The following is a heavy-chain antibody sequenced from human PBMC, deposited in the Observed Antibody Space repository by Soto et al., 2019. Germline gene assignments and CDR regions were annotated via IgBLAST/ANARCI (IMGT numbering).Heavy chain of an antibody. D-gene: IGHD3-10*01. J-gene: IGHJ3*02. Sequence: PGGSLRLSCAASGFTFSSYAMSWVRQAPGKGLEWVSAISGSGGSTYYADSVKGRFTISRDNSKNTLYLQMNSLRAEDTAVYYCAKLDLWSGELLPHPDAFDIWGQGTMVTVSS. CDR1: GFTFSSYA. V-gene: IGHV3-23*01. CDR3: AKLDLWSGELLPHPDAFDI. CDR2: ISGSGGST.